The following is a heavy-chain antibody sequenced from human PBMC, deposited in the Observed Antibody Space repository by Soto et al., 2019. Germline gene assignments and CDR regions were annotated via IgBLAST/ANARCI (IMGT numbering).Heavy chain of an antibody. Sequence: GGSLRLSCAASGFNFSSYSMNWVRQAPGKGLEWVSYISSGSGTIHYTDSVKGRFTISRDNAKNSLYLQMSGLRVEDTAMYYCARDVFRWGQGTLVTVSS. CDR2: ISSGSGTI. CDR1: GFNFSSYS. CDR3: ARDVFR. V-gene: IGHV3-48*01. J-gene: IGHJ4*02.